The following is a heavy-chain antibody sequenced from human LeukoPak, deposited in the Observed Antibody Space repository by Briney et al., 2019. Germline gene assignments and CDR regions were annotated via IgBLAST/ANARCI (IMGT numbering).Heavy chain of an antibody. V-gene: IGHV1-18*01. CDR2: ISAYNGNT. CDR1: GGTFSSYA. CDR3: AREGGGSSWYSPIDY. J-gene: IGHJ4*02. Sequence: ASVKVSCKASGGTFSSYAVSWVRQAPGQGLEWMGWISAYNGNTNYAQKLQGRVTMTTDTSTSTAYMELRSLRSDDTAVYYCAREGGGSSWYSPIDYWGQGTLVTVSS. D-gene: IGHD6-13*01.